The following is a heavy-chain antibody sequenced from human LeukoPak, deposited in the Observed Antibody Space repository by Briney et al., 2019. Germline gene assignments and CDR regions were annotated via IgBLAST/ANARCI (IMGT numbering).Heavy chain of an antibody. CDR2: ITSSSTYI. Sequence: GGSLRLSCAASGFTFSSYSMNWVRQAPGKGLEWVSSITSSSTYIYYADSVKGRFTISRDNSKNSLYLQMNSLRAEDTAVYYCAREVDPTFDYWGQGTLVTVSS. CDR1: GFTFSSYS. J-gene: IGHJ4*02. V-gene: IGHV3-21*01. CDR3: AREVDPTFDY.